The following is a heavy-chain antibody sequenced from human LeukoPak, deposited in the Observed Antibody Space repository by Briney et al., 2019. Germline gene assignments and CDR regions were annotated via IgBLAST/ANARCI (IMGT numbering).Heavy chain of an antibody. CDR2: IYYSGST. CDR1: GGSISRSSYY. Sequence: SETLSLTCSVSGGSISRSSYYWGWIRQPPGKGLEWIGSIYYSGSTYYNPSLKSRVTISVDTSKNQFSLKLSSVTAADTAVYYCARDRTVVPAAISVWFDPWGQGTLVTVSS. CDR3: ARDRTVVPAAISVWFDP. J-gene: IGHJ5*02. V-gene: IGHV4-39*07. D-gene: IGHD2-2*02.